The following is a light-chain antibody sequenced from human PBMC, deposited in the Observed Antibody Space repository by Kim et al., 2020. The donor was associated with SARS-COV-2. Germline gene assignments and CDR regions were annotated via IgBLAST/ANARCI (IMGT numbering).Light chain of an antibody. J-gene: IGLJ3*02. Sequence: AAVKLTCSHSSGHRGYAIEWHQQQPEKGPRYLMKLNSDGSHSKGDGIPHRFSGSSSGAERYLTISSLQSEDEADYYCQTWSTGTRVSGGGTQLTVL. CDR3: QTWSTGTRV. CDR1: SGHRGYA. CDR2: LNSDGSH. V-gene: IGLV4-69*01.